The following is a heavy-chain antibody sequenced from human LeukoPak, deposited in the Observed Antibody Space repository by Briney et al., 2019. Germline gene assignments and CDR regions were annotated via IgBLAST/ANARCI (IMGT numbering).Heavy chain of an antibody. D-gene: IGHD3-3*01. Sequence: GASVKVSCKASGYTFTTSGITWVRQAPGQGLEWMGWISVNNDNTHYAQKFQGRVTMTTDTSTSTAYMEVRSLRSDDTAIYYCQRITIFGVVIDFDYWGQGTLVTVSS. CDR2: ISVNNDNT. J-gene: IGHJ4*02. CDR3: QRITIFGVVIDFDY. V-gene: IGHV1-18*01. CDR1: GYTFTTSG.